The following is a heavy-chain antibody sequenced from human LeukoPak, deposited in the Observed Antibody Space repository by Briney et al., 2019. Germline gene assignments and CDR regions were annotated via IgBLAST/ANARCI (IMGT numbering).Heavy chain of an antibody. CDR2: ISSSSTI. D-gene: IGHD3-3*01. V-gene: IGHV3-48*01. Sequence: GGSLRLSCAASGFTFSSYSMNWVRQAPGKGLEWVSYISSSSTIYYADSVKGRFTISGDNAKNSLYLQMNSLRAEDTAVYYCARDATPAYYDFWSGYYRDDAFDIWGQGTMVTVSS. CDR1: GFTFSSYS. CDR3: ARDATPAYYDFWSGYYRDDAFDI. J-gene: IGHJ3*02.